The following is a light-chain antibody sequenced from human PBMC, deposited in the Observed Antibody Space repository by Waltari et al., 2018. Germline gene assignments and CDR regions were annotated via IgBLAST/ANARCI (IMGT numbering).Light chain of an antibody. J-gene: IGLJ3*02. CDR1: SGHSSNV. CDR3: QTGGHGTWV. Sequence: QLVLTQSPSASASLGASVKLTCTLNSGHSSNVVAWLQQQPEKGPRYLMTVNSDGSHRKGDGMPDRFSGSSSGAGRYLTISSVQSEDEADYYCQTGGHGTWVFGGGTKLTVL. V-gene: IGLV4-69*01. CDR2: VNSDGSH.